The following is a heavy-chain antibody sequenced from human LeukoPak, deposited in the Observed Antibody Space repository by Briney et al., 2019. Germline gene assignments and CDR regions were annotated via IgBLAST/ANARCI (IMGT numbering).Heavy chain of an antibody. J-gene: IGHJ4*02. CDR3: ARVPPLYCSGGSCYSEY. CDR2: FYISGSA. Sequence: SQTLSLTCTVSGGSISGGSYYWSWIRQPAGKGLEWIGRFYISGSANYNPSLKSRVAVSVATSKNQFSLTLSSVTAADTAVYYCARVPPLYCSGGSCYSEYWGQGTLVTVSS. V-gene: IGHV4-61*02. CDR1: GGSISGGSYY. D-gene: IGHD2-15*01.